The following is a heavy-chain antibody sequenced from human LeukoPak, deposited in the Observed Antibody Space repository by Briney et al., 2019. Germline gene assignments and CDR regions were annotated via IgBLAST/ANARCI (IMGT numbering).Heavy chain of an antibody. Sequence: SETLSLTCAAYGGSFSGYYWSWIRQPPGKGLEWIGEINHSGSTNYNPSLKSRVTISVDTSKNQFSLKLSSVTAADTAVYYCARGPPIFGVVIIGYYGMDVWGQGTTVTVSS. CDR3: ARGPPIFGVVIIGYYGMDV. D-gene: IGHD3-3*01. CDR2: INHSGST. CDR1: GGSFSGYY. V-gene: IGHV4-34*01. J-gene: IGHJ6*02.